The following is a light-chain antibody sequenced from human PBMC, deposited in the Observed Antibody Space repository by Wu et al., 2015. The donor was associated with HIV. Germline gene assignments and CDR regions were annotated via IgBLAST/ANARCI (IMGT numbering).Light chain of an antibody. J-gene: IGKJ1*01. CDR3: HLYSSAWT. CDR1: QSVNIN. Sequence: TQSPVTLSVSPGERATLSCRASQSVNINLAWYQQKPGQAPRLLIYGASNRATGIPDRFSGSGSGTDFTLTIRRLEPEDLAVYYCHLYSSAWTFGQGTKVEVK. CDR2: GAS. V-gene: IGKV3-20*01.